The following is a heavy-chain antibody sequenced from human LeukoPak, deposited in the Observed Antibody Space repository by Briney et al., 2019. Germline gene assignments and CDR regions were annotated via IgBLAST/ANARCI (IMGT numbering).Heavy chain of an antibody. CDR1: GGSISSSSYY. CDR2: IEKDGSAT. J-gene: IGHJ2*01. V-gene: IGHV3-7*01. D-gene: IGHD1-26*01. CDR3: ARAGVTNLLGETYWYFDL. Sequence: ETLSLTCTVSGGSISSSSYYWGWIRQAPGKGLEWVAKIEKDGSATYYVDSMKGRFTVSRDNAANSLYLQMSNLGVEDTAVYSCARAGVTNLLGETYWYFDLWGRGTLVTVSS.